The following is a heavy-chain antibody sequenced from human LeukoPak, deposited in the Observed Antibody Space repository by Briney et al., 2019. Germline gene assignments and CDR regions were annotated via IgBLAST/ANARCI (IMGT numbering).Heavy chain of an antibody. V-gene: IGHV1-8*03. Sequence: ASVKVSCKASGYTFTSYDINWVRQATGQGLEWMGWMNPNSGNTGYAQKFQGRVTITRNTSISTAYMELSSLRSEDTAVYYCARDHYGSGSYYPPEISYYYYMDVWGKGTTVTVSS. CDR1: GYTFTSYD. CDR3: ARDHYGSGSYYPPEISYYYYMDV. CDR2: MNPNSGNT. J-gene: IGHJ6*03. D-gene: IGHD3-10*01.